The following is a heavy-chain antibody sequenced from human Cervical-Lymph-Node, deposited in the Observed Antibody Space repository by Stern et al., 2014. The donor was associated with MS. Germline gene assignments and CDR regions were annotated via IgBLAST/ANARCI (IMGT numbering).Heavy chain of an antibody. CDR2: INPSGGST. Sequence: QVQLVQSGPEVKKPGASVKVSCKASGYTFTNYCMHWVRQAPGQGLEWMGMINPSGGSTSYAQKFQGRVTMTRDTATRTVYMELSSLRSEDTAVYYCAREVAGHRLGMMDVWGQGTTVTVSS. V-gene: IGHV1-46*01. CDR1: GYTFTNYC. D-gene: IGHD6-19*01. J-gene: IGHJ6*02. CDR3: AREVAGHRLGMMDV.